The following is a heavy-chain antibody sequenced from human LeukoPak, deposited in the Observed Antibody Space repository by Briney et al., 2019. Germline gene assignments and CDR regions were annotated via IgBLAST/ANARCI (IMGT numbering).Heavy chain of an antibody. J-gene: IGHJ4*02. CDR1: GFTFSSYS. CDR2: ISSSSSYI. Sequence: GGSLRLSCAASGFTFSSYSMNWVRQAPGKGLEWVSSISSSSSYIYYADSVKGRFTISRDNAKNSLYLQMNSLRAEHTAVYSCAREGTWQWLRDSDDYWGQGTLVTVSS. D-gene: IGHD6-19*01. CDR3: AREGTWQWLRDSDDY. V-gene: IGHV3-21*01.